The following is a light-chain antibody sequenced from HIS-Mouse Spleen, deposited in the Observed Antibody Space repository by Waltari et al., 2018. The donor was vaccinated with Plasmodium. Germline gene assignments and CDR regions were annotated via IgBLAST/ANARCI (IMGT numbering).Light chain of an antibody. CDR2: GAS. J-gene: IGKJ3*01. CDR1: QSVTSN. Sequence: EIVMTPSPATLSLSPAERATLSCRASQSVTSNLAWDNQKPGQAPRLLIYGASTRATGIPARFSGSWSGTEFTLTIRSLQSEDFAVYYCQQYNNWSFTFGPGTKVDIK. CDR3: QQYNNWSFT. V-gene: IGKV3-15*01.